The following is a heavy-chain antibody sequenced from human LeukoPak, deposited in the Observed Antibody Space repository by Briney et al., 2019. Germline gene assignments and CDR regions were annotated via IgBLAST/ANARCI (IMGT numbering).Heavy chain of an antibody. CDR2: IYYSGST. CDR3: ARAAYSYGYGR. Sequence: SETLSLTCTVSGGSVSSGSYYWSWIRQPPGKGLEWIGYIYYSGSTNYNPSLKSRVTISVDTSKNQFSLKLSSVTAADTAVYYCARAAYSYGYGRWGQATLVTVCS. J-gene: IGHJ4*02. CDR1: GGSVSSGSYY. D-gene: IGHD5-18*01. V-gene: IGHV4-61*01.